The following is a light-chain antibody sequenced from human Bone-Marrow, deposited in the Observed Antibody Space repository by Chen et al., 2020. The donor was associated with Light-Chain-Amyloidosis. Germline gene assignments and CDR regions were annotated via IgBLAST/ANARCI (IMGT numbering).Light chain of an antibody. J-gene: IGLJ3*02. CDR2: DDS. Sequence: SYVLTQPSSVSVAPGQTATTACGGNNIGSTSVPWYQPTPGQAPLLVVYDDSDRPSGIPERLSGSNSGNTATLTISRVEAGDEADYYCQVWDRSSDRPVFGGGTKLTVL. CDR3: QVWDRSSDRPV. V-gene: IGLV3-21*02. CDR1: NIGSTS.